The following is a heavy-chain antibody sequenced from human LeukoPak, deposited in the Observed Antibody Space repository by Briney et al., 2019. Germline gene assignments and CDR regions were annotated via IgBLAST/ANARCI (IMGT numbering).Heavy chain of an antibody. CDR2: VSSSSGHI. V-gene: IGHV3-21*01. J-gene: IGHJ4*02. CDR1: GFGFSGYS. CDR3: ARDLAHDY. Sequence: KPGGSLRLSCAASGFGFSGYSMNWVRQAPGKGLEWVSSVSSSSGHIYYADSVKGRFTISRDNAKNSLYLQMNTLRAEDTAVYYCARDLAHDYWGQGTLVTVSS.